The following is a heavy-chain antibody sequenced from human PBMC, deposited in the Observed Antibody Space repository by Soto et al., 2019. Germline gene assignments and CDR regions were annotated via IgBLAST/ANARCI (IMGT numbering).Heavy chain of an antibody. J-gene: IGHJ4*02. CDR3: ALLGSSGWHQGSDFDY. V-gene: IGHV4-39*01. CDR2: ILYSGSN. CDR1: GSSITRNNHY. D-gene: IGHD6-19*01. Sequence: QLQLQESGPGLVKPSETLSLTCIVSGSSITRNNHYWGWIRQSPGKGLAWIGSILYSGSNNYNPSLMSRVPVSVETSKNQFSLKMSSVTAEDPALYYCALLGSSGWHQGSDFDYWGQGTLVTVSS.